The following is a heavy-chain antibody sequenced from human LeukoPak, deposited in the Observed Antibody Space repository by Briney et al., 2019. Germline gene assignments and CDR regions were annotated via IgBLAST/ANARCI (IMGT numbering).Heavy chain of an antibody. D-gene: IGHD4-17*01. CDR1: GDSININTYY. CDR2: FPYSGTT. J-gene: IGHJ4*02. CDR3: ARLGGDYSFDY. V-gene: IGHV4-39*01. Sequence: SETLSLTCSISGDSININTYYWGWIRQPPGKGLEWIGTFPYSGTTSYNASLKSRVTLSVDTSENQVSLKLSSVTAADTAVYNCARLGGDYSFDYWGQGTLVIVSS.